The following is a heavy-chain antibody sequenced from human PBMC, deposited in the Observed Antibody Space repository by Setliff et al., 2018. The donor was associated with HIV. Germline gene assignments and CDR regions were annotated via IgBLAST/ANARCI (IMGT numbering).Heavy chain of an antibody. Sequence: GGSLRLSCVASGFTFRTFAMHWVCQAPGKGLEWVALIQYGGNNKYYADSVKGRFTISRDNSKNTLYLQMSSLRAEDTAVYYCAKAHPGSSGLIDYWGQGTLVTVSS. CDR3: AKAHPGSSGLIDY. CDR2: IQYGGNNK. CDR1: GFTFRTFA. D-gene: IGHD3-22*01. V-gene: IGHV3-30*02. J-gene: IGHJ4*02.